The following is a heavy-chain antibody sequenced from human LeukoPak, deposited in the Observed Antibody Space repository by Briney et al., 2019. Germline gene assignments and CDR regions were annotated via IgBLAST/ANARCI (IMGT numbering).Heavy chain of an antibody. V-gene: IGHV1-24*01. D-gene: IGHD2-15*01. CDR3: TTVDCSGGSCSVGYFDY. Sequence: ASVKVSCKVSGYTLTDLSIHWVRQAPGEGLGWRGGFDPEDGEIIYARKFQVRFTMTEDTSTDTAYMELSSLRSEDTAVYYCTTVDCSGGSCSVGYFDYWGQGTLVTASS. J-gene: IGHJ4*02. CDR2: FDPEDGEI. CDR1: GYTLTDLS.